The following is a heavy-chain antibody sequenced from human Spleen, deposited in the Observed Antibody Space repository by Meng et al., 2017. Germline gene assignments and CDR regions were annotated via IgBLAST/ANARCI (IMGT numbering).Heavy chain of an antibody. J-gene: IGHJ6*02. V-gene: IGHV4-59*01. D-gene: IGHD4-17*01. CDR3: ARVYGDVYGDYEEPQFYSYYGIDV. CDR2: ISYTGNT. Sequence: SETLSLTCSVSDGSLTSYYWSWIRQPPGKGLQWIGDISYTGNTNYNPSLKSRVTMSIDTSKNQFSLRLSSVTAADTAVYYCARVYGDVYGDYEEPQFYSYYGIDVWGQGTTVTVSS. CDR1: DGSLTSYY.